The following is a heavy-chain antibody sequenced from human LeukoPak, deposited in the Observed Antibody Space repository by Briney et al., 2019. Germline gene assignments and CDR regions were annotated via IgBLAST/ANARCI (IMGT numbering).Heavy chain of an antibody. V-gene: IGHV3-30*19. CDR3: AVIAGSYESRQINWFDP. J-gene: IGHJ5*02. CDR1: GFTFSSYG. D-gene: IGHD1-26*01. Sequence: QPGRSLRLSCAASGFTFSSYGMHWVRQAPGKGLEWVAVMSYDGNNEFYADSVKGRFTISRDNSKNTLYLQMNSLRAEDTAVYYCAVIAGSYESRQINWFDPWGQGTLVTVSS. CDR2: MSYDGNNE.